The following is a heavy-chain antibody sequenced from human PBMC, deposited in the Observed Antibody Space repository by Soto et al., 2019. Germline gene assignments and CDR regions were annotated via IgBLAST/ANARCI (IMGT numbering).Heavy chain of an antibody. J-gene: IGHJ5*02. D-gene: IGHD1-26*01. V-gene: IGHV3-7*01. Sequence: GGSLRLSCVASGFSFSSYWMKWVRQAPGKGLETVANIKGDGSEKTYVDSVKGRFTISRDNAKNSLYLQMNSLRDEDTAVYYCAREGGSLNWLDPWGQGVLVTVSS. CDR3: AREGGSLNWLDP. CDR1: GFSFSSYW. CDR2: IKGDGSEK.